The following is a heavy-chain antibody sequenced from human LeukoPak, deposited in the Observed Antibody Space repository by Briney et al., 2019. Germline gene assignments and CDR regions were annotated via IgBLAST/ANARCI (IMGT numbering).Heavy chain of an antibody. CDR3: ARDGNYFDTTPNWFDT. CDR2: LWFDGSHQ. CDR1: GFTFRTYG. V-gene: IGHV3-33*01. Sequence: GGSLRLSCAASGFTFRTYGMHWVRQTPGKGLEWVAFLWFDGSHQYYADSVRGRFIISRDNSDNTLYLQMNSLRADDTAVYYCARDGNYFDTTPNWFDTWGQGTLVTVSS. J-gene: IGHJ5*02. D-gene: IGHD3-22*01.